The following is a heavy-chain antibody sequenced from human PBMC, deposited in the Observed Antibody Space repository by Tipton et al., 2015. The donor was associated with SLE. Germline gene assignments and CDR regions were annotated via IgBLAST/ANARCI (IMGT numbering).Heavy chain of an antibody. J-gene: IGHJ4*02. D-gene: IGHD7-27*01. V-gene: IGHV3-33*01. CDR1: GFTFSSYG. Sequence: SLRPSCAASGFTFSSYGMHWVRQALGKGLEWVAVIWYDGSNKYYADSVKGRFTISRDNSKNTLYLQMNSLRAEDTAVYYCARETGEGFDYWGQGTLVTVSS. CDR3: ARETGEGFDY. CDR2: IWYDGSNK.